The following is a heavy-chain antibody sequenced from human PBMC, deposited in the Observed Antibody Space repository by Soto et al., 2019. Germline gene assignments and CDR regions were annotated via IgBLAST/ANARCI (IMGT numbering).Heavy chain of an antibody. CDR2: ISGSGGST. CDR3: AKDQYYYDSSGYNPYFDY. J-gene: IGHJ4*02. V-gene: IGHV3-23*01. D-gene: IGHD3-22*01. CDR1: GFTFSSYA. Sequence: GGSLRLSCAASGFTFSSYAMSWVRQAPGKGLEWVSAISGSGGSTYYADSVKGRFTISRDNSKNTLYLQMNSLRAEDTAVYYCAKDQYYYDSSGYNPYFDYWGQGTLVTVSS.